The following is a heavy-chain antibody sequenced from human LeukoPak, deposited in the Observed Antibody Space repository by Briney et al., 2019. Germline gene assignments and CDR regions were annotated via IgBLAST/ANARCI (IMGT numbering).Heavy chain of an antibody. J-gene: IGHJ4*02. D-gene: IGHD1-7*01. CDR1: GFTFSSFS. CDR3: ARMNYVSTGWGAPFDY. Sequence: RGSLRLSCAASGFTFSSFSMNWVRQAPGKGLEWVSYIRSSGSGTDYTGSVKGRFTISRDNAKNSLYLQMNSLRAEDTAVYYCARMNYVSTGWGAPFDYWGQGTLVTVSS. CDR2: IRSSGSGT. V-gene: IGHV3-48*04.